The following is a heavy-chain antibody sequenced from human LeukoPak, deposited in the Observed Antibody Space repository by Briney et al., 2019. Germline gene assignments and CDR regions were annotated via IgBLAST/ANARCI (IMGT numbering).Heavy chain of an antibody. D-gene: IGHD3-3*01. CDR3: ARVQKLRFLEWLLDYYYMDV. V-gene: IGHV1-69*01. J-gene: IGHJ6*03. Sequence: GSSVKVSCKASGGTFSSYAISWVRQAPGQGLEWVGGIISIFGTANYAQKFQGRVTITADESTSTAYMELSSLRSEDTAVYYCARVQKLRFLEWLLDYYYMDVWGKGTTVTVSS. CDR1: GGTFSSYA. CDR2: IISIFGTA.